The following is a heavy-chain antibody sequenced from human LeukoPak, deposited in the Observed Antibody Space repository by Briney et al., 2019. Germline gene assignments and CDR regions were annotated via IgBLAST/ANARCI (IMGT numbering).Heavy chain of an antibody. CDR1: GGTFSSYA. J-gene: IGHJ5*02. D-gene: IGHD6-6*01. Sequence: ASVKVSCKASGGTFSSYAISWVRQAPGQGLKWMGRIIPILGIANYAQKFQGRVTITADKSTSTAYMELSSLRSEDTAVYYCARAFAGYSSSSEYNWFDPWGQGTLVTVSS. V-gene: IGHV1-69*04. CDR2: IIPILGIA. CDR3: ARAFAGYSSSSEYNWFDP.